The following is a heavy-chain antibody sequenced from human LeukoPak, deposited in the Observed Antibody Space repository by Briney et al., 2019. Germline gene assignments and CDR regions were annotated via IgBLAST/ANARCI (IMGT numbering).Heavy chain of an antibody. CDR2: IIPIFGTA. J-gene: IGHJ6*03. V-gene: IGHV1-69*13. CDR1: GGTFSSYA. CDR3: ARDQAGYMDV. Sequence: GASVKVSCKASGGTFSSYAVSWVRQAPGQGLEWMGGIIPIFGTADYPQKFQGRVTITADESTSTAYMELSSLRSEDTAVFYCARDQAGYMDVWGKGTTVTVSS.